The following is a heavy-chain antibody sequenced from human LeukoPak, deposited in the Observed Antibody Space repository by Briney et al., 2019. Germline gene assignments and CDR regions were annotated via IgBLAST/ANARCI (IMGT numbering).Heavy chain of an antibody. J-gene: IGHJ3*02. CDR2: ISSSGSTI. Sequence: GGSLRLSCAASGFTFSSYEMNWVRQAPGKGLEWVSYISSSGSTIYYADSVKGRFTISRDNAKNSLYLQMNSLRAEDTAVYYCARDSGYSSSWYDAFDIWGQGIMVTVSS. CDR1: GFTFSSYE. CDR3: ARDSGYSSSWYDAFDI. D-gene: IGHD6-13*01. V-gene: IGHV3-48*03.